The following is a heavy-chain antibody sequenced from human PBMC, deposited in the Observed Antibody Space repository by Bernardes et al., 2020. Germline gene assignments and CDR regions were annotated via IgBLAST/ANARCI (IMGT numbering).Heavy chain of an antibody. Sequence: SETLSLTCAVYGGSFSGYYWSWIRQPPGKGLEWIAEINHSGSTNYNPSLKSRVTISVDTSKNQFSLKLSTVTAADTAAYYCARAMVRGVTTFDYWSQGTLVTVSS. V-gene: IGHV4-34*01. CDR1: GGSFSGYY. J-gene: IGHJ4*02. CDR2: INHSGST. CDR3: ARAMVRGVTTFDY. D-gene: IGHD3-10*01.